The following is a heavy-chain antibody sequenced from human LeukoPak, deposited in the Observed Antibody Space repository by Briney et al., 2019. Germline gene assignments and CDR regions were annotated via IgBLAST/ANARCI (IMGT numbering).Heavy chain of an antibody. Sequence: GGSLRLSCAASRFTFSSYGMHWVRQAPGKGLEWVAVIWYDGSNKYYADSVKGRFTISRDNSKNTLYLQMNSLRAEDTAVYYCAKDRGRDGYSYFDYWGQGTLVTVSS. D-gene: IGHD5-24*01. CDR3: AKDRGRDGYSYFDY. CDR2: IWYDGSNK. V-gene: IGHV3-33*06. J-gene: IGHJ4*02. CDR1: RFTFSSYG.